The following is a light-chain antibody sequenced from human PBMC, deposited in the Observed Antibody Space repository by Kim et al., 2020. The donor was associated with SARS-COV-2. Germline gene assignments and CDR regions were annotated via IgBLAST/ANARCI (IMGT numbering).Light chain of an antibody. CDR3: HQYNDWPPGDT. V-gene: IGKV3-15*01. Sequence: EIVMTQSPATLSVSPGERATLSCRASQSVSNNLAWYQLKPGQAPRLLIYGASTRATGTPARFSGSGSGTDFTLTVSSLQSEDFAVYYCHQYNDWPPGDTFGQGTKPEIK. CDR1: QSVSNN. J-gene: IGKJ2*01. CDR2: GAS.